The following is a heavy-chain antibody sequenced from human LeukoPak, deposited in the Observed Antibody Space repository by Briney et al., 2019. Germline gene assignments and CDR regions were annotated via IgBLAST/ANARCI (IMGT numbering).Heavy chain of an antibody. D-gene: IGHD1-1*01. CDR1: GFTFSSYW. V-gene: IGHV3-7*05. CDR2: INEDGSEK. Sequence: GGSLRLSCAASGFTFSSYWMSWVRQAPGKGPEWVANINEDGSEKYYVDSVRGRFTISRDNAKNSLYLQMNSLRAEDTAVYYCARDPTGNDAFDIWGQGTMVTVSS. CDR3: ARDPTGNDAFDI. J-gene: IGHJ3*02.